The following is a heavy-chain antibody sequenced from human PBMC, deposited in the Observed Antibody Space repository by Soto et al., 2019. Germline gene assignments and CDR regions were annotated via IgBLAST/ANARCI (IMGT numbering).Heavy chain of an antibody. J-gene: IGHJ6*02. Sequence: GESLKISCQGSGYSFSNYWISWVRQMPGKGLEWMGRIDPSDSYTNYSPSFQGHVTISADKSISTAYLQWSSLKASDTAMYYCARTSMQSRGYSYGHGGMDVWGQGTTVTVSS. D-gene: IGHD5-18*01. V-gene: IGHV5-10-1*01. CDR1: GYSFSNYW. CDR3: ARTSMQSRGYSYGHGGMDV. CDR2: IDPSDSYT.